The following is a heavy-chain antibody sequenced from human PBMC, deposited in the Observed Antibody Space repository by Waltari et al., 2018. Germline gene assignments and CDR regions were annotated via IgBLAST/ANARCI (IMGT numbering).Heavy chain of an antibody. J-gene: IGHJ4*02. CDR1: GGTFSSYA. Sequence: QLQLVQSGAEVKKPGSSVKVSCKDSGGTFSSYAISWVRQAPGQGLAWMGGIKPILGIANYAQKFQGRVTITADKSTSTGYMELSSLRSEDTAVYYCAVTQLRLGGVFDYWGQGTLVTVSS. V-gene: IGHV1-69*10. D-gene: IGHD6-25*01. CDR2: IKPILGIA. CDR3: AVTQLRLGGVFDY.